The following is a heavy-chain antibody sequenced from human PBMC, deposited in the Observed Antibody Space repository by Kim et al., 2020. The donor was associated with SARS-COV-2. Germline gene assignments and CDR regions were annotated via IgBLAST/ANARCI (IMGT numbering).Heavy chain of an antibody. V-gene: IGHV4-31*03. CDR1: GDSVSSGSHY. D-gene: IGHD2-21*01. CDR3: ARDPFNSIWSMDV. CDR2: MRYGGNP. J-gene: IGHJ6*02. Sequence: SETLSLTCTVSGDSVSSGSHYWAWVRQVPGVGLEWLGYMRYGGNPYHNPSLRGRLTISLDTSENRVSLHLSSVTAADTAVYYCARDPFNSIWSMDVWGQG.